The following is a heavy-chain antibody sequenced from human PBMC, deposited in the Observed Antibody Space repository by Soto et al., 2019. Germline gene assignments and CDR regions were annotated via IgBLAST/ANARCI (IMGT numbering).Heavy chain of an antibody. CDR1: GYTFTGYG. CDR3: ARGRYGDY. V-gene: IGHV1-18*01. Sequence: QVHLVQSGAEVKKPGASVKVSCKGSGYTFTGYGITWVRQAPGQGLEWMGWISAHNGNTDYAQKLQGRVTVTRDTSTSTAYMELRSPRSDDTAVYYCARGRYGDYWGQGALVTVSS. CDR2: ISAHNGNT. J-gene: IGHJ4*02. D-gene: IGHD1-1*01.